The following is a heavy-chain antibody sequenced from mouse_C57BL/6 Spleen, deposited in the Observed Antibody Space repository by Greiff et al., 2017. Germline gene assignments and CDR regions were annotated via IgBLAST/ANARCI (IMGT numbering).Heavy chain of an antibody. Sequence: QVQLQQSGPELVKPGASVKISCKASGYSFTSYYIHWVKQRPGQGLEWIGWIYPGSGNTKYNEKFKGKATLTADTSSSTAYMQLSSLTSEDSAVYYCASTTTDDYDGGFAYWGQGTLVTVSA. D-gene: IGHD2-4*01. J-gene: IGHJ3*01. CDR2: IYPGSGNT. V-gene: IGHV1-66*01. CDR3: ASTTTDDYDGGFAY. CDR1: GYSFTSYY.